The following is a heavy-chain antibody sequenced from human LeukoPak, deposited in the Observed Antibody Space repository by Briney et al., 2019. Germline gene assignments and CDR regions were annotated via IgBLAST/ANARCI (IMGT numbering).Heavy chain of an antibody. CDR2: VYYSGST. CDR3: V. V-gene: IGHV4-38-2*01. J-gene: IGHJ6*03. CDR1: GFTFSSYA. Sequence: GSLRLSCAASGFTFSSYAMNWVRQPPGKGREWIGSVYYSGSTYYNPSLNSRVTISVDTSKNQFSLNRISVTAADTAYYMDVWGKRTTVTGSS.